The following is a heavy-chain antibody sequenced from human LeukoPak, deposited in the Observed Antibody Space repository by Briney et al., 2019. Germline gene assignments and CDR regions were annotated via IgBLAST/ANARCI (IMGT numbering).Heavy chain of an antibody. J-gene: IGHJ4*02. V-gene: IGHV3-23*01. CDR2: ISGSGGST. Sequence: GGSLRLSCAASGFTFSSYAMSWVRQAPGKGLEWVSAISGSGGSTYYADSVKGRFTISRDNSKNTLYLQMNSLRAEDTAVYYCARRVCDRGDGTTICYAHFHSWGQGTLVTVSS. D-gene: IGHD2-2*01. CDR1: GFTFSSYA. CDR3: ARRVCDRGDGTTICYAHFHS.